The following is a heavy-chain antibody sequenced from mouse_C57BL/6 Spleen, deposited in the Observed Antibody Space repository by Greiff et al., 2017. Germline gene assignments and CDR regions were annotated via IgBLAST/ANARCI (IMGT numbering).Heavy chain of an antibody. V-gene: IGHV1-55*01. CDR2: IYPGSGST. J-gene: IGHJ3*01. CDR1: GYTFTSYW. CDR3: ARSGYGIPFAY. Sequence: QVQLQQPGAELVKPGASVKMSCKASGYTFTSYWITWVQQRPGQGLAWIGDIYPGSGSTYYNEKVKSKATLTVDTSSRTAYMQLRSLTSEDSAVYSCARSGYGIPFAYWGQGTLVTVSA. D-gene: IGHD2-1*01.